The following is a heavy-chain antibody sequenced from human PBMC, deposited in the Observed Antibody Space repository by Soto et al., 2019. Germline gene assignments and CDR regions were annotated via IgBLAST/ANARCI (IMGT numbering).Heavy chain of an antibody. V-gene: IGHV4-59*08. J-gene: IGHJ4*02. Sequence: QVQLQESGPGLVKPSETLSLTCTVSGGSISSYYWSWIRQPPGKGLEWIGYVYSSGSAYYNPSLTNRVTTSVYTSKNQFSLKLSSVTAADPALYYCARHRPYSSPCYFDYWGQGTLVTVSS. D-gene: IGHD2-15*01. CDR1: GGSISSYY. CDR3: ARHRPYSSPCYFDY. CDR2: VYSSGSA.